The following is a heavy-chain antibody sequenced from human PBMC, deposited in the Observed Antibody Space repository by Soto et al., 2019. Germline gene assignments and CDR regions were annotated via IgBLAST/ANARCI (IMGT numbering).Heavy chain of an antibody. CDR2: INHSGST. J-gene: IGHJ4*02. Sequence: PSETLSLTCAVYGGSFSGYYWSWIRQPPGKGLEWIGEINHSGSTNYNPSLKSRVTISVDTSKNQFSLKLSSVTAADTAVYYCARSTFYYDYIWGSYRYSLFAYWGQGTLVTVSS. CDR3: ARSTFYYDYIWGSYRYSLFAY. D-gene: IGHD3-16*02. V-gene: IGHV4-34*01. CDR1: GGSFSGYY.